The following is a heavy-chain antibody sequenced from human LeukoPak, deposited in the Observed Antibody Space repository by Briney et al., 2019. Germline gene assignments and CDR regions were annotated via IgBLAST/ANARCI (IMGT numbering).Heavy chain of an antibody. Sequence: PGGSLRLSCAASGLTFSSYAMSWVRQAPGKGLEWVSVISGSGDSAYYADSVKGRFTISRDNSKNTLDLQMNSLRAEDTAVYYCARDRDAGGYLDYWGPGTLVTVAS. CDR2: ISGSGDSA. CDR1: GLTFSSYA. D-gene: IGHD1-1*01. V-gene: IGHV3-23*01. CDR3: ARDRDAGGYLDY. J-gene: IGHJ4*02.